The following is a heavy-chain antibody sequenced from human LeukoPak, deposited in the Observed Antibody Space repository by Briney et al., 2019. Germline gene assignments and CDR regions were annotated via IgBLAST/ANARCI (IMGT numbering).Heavy chain of an antibody. V-gene: IGHV3-21*01. CDR1: GFTFSSYT. CDR2: ISSSSSYI. J-gene: IGHJ4*02. D-gene: IGHD5-24*01. CDR3: ARIRRDGYNWDY. Sequence: PGGSLRLSCAASGFTFSSYTMNWVRQAPGKGLEWVSYISSSSSYIYYADSVKGRFTISRDNAENSLYLQMNSLRAEDTAVYYCARIRRDGYNWDYWGQGTLVTVSP.